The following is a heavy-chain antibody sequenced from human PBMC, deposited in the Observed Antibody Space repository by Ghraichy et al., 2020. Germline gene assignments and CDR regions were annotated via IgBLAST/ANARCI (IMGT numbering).Heavy chain of an antibody. D-gene: IGHD2-21*02. J-gene: IGHJ6*02. Sequence: SETLSLTCTVSGGSISSYYWSWIRQPPGKGLEWIGYIYYSGSTNYNPSLKSRVTISVDTSKNQFSLKLSSVTAADTAVYYCARGYCGGDCYDPASPYYYYYGMDVWGQGTTVTVSS. CDR2: IYYSGST. CDR3: ARGYCGGDCYDPASPYYYYYGMDV. CDR1: GGSISSYY. V-gene: IGHV4-59*01.